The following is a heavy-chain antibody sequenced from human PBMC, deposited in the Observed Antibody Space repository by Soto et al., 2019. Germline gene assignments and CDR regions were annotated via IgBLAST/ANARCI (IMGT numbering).Heavy chain of an antibody. V-gene: IGHV3-33*01. CDR1: GFTFSSYG. CDR2: IWYDGSNK. CDR3: ARDARYYDFWSGYYPSGYYYGMDV. Sequence: GGSLRLSCAASGFTFSSYGMHWVRQAPGKGLEWVAVIWYDGSNKYYADSVKGRFTISRDNSKNTLHLQMNSLRAEDTAVYYCARDARYYDFWSGYYPSGYYYGMDVWGQGTTVTVSS. J-gene: IGHJ6*02. D-gene: IGHD3-3*01.